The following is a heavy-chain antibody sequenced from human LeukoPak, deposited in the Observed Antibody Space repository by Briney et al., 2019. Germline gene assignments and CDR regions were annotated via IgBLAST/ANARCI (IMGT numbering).Heavy chain of an antibody. V-gene: IGHV3-11*01. J-gene: IGHJ5*02. CDR1: GFTFNDYY. CDR2: INIGGTNT. CDR3: ATDGAGFDT. Sequence: PGGSLRLSCAASGFTFNDYYKSWIRQAPGKGLEWLSYINIGGTNTHYADSVKGRFTISRDNAKKSLYLEMNSLRAEDTAVYYCATDGAGFDTWGQGVLVTVSS.